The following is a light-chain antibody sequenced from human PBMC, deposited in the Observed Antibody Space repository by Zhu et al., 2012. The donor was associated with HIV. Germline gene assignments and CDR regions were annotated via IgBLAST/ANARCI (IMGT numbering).Light chain of an antibody. Sequence: EIVLTQSPGTLSLSPGERATLFCRASQNVRNSYLAWYQQKPGQAPRLLIYGASTRAFGIPDRFSGSGSGTDFTLTISRLEPEDFAAYCCQHYSHSPWTFGQGTRVEVK. CDR1: QNVRNSY. V-gene: IGKV3-20*01. J-gene: IGKJ1*01. CDR2: GAS. CDR3: QHYSHSPWT.